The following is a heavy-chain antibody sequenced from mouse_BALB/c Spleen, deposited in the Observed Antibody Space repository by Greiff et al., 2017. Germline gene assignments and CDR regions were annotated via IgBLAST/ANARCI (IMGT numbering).Heavy chain of an antibody. V-gene: IGHV5-6-4*01. D-gene: IGHD4-1*01. CDR3: TRDGTFAY. CDR1: GFTFSSYT. CDR2: ISSGGSYT. Sequence: EVQLVESGGGLVKPGGSLKLSCAASGFTFSSYTMSWVRQTPEKRLEWVATISSGGSYTYYPDSVKGRFTISRDNAKNTLYLQMSSLKSEDTAMYYCTRDGTFAYWGQGTLVTVSA. J-gene: IGHJ3*01.